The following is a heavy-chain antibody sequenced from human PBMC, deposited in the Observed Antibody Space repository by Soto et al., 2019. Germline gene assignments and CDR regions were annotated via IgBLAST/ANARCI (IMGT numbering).Heavy chain of an antibody. J-gene: IGHJ6*01. V-gene: IGHV4-34*01. CDR3: ARQFSSGWVYHIALDV. CDR1: GGSFSGYY. Sequence: PSETLSLTCAVYGGSFSGYYWSWIRQPPGKGLEWIGEINHSGSTNYNPSLKSRVTISVDTSKNQFSLKLSSVTAADTAVYYCARQFSSGWVYHIALDVWGLGTSVTVSS. CDR2: INHSGST. D-gene: IGHD6-19*01.